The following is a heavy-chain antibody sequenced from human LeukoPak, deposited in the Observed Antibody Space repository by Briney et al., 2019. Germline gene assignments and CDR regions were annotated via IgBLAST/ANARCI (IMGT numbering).Heavy chain of an antibody. CDR3: ARAVPFQSNAWRQTFDH. D-gene: IGHD3-16*01. J-gene: IGHJ4*02. CDR1: GGSISSYY. CDR2: IYYSGST. V-gene: IGHV4-59*12. Sequence: SETLSLTCTVSGGSISSYYWSWIRQPPGKGLEWIGYIYYSGSTNYNPSLKSRVTISVDTSKTQFSLKLTSVTAADTAVYFCARAVPFQSNAWRQTFDHWGQGTLVTVSS.